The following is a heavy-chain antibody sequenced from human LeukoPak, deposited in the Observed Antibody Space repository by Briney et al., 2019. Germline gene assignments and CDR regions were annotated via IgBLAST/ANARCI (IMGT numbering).Heavy chain of an antibody. D-gene: IGHD6-13*01. V-gene: IGHV4-34*01. CDR3: ARTLSSWAFDY. CDR2: INHSGST. CDR1: GGSFSGYY. Sequence: SETLSLTCAVYGGSFSGYYWSWIRQPPGKGLEWIGEINHSGSTNYNPSLKSRVTISADTSKNQFSLKLSSVTAADTAVYYCARTLSSWAFDYWGQETLVTVSS. J-gene: IGHJ4*02.